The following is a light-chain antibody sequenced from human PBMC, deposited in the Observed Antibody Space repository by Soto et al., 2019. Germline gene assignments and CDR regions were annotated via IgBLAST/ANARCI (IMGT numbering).Light chain of an antibody. Sequence: QSVLTQPPSASGTPGQRVTISCSGSSSNIGSNTVNWYQQLPGTAPKLLIYSNNQRPSGGPDRFSGSKSGTSASLAISGLQSEDEADYYCAAWDDSLNGWVFGAGTKLTVL. CDR1: SSNIGSNT. CDR3: AAWDDSLNGWV. J-gene: IGLJ3*02. CDR2: SNN. V-gene: IGLV1-44*01.